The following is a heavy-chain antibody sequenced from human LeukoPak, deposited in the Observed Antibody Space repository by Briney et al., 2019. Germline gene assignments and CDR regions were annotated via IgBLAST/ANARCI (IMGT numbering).Heavy chain of an antibody. CDR3: ARDGPYGSGSYTFDY. Sequence: GSLRLSCAAPGFPVRSNYMSWGRPAPGEGVGWGSVIYSGGSTYYADSVKGRFTISRDNAKNSLYLQMNSLRAEDTAVYYCARDGPYGSGSYTFDYWGQGTLVTVSS. J-gene: IGHJ4*02. CDR1: GFPVRSNY. D-gene: IGHD3-10*01. CDR2: IYSGGST. V-gene: IGHV3-66*01.